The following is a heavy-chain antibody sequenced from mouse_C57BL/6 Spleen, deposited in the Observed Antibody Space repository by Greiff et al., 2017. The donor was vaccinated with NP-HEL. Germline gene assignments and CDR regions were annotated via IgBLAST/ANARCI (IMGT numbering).Heavy chain of an antibody. D-gene: IGHD2-3*01. V-gene: IGHV5-16*01. CDR1: GFTFSDYY. Sequence: EVKLVESEGGLVQPGSSMKLSCTASGFTFSDYYMAWVRQVPEKGLEWVANINYDGSSTYYLDSLKSRFIISRDNAKNILYLQMSSLKSEDTATYYCARERGDGQDYWGQGTSVTVSS. CDR3: ARERGDGQDY. J-gene: IGHJ4*01. CDR2: INYDGSST.